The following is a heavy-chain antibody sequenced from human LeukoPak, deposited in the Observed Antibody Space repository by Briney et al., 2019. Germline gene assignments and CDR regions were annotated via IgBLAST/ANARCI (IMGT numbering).Heavy chain of an antibody. J-gene: IGHJ4*02. CDR1: GFTFSDFW. CDR3: AVSPPNCYILTGYYIDY. D-gene: IGHD3-9*01. Sequence: GSLRLSCAGSGFTFSDFWMTWIRQPPGKVLEWIGYIYYSGSTNNNPSFKSQVTISVDTPKNQFSLRLSSLTAADTAVYYCAVSPPNCYILTGYYIDYWGQGNLVTVSS. V-gene: IGHV4-59*01. CDR2: IYYSGST.